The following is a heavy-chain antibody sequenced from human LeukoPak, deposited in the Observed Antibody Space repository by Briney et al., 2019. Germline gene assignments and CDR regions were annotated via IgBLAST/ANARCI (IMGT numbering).Heavy chain of an antibody. CDR2: ISSSGSAR. V-gene: IGHV3-11*01. J-gene: IGHJ4*02. CDR3: AREGSSLTGVHY. CDR1: GFTFSDYY. D-gene: IGHD3-9*01. Sequence: GGSLRLSCVASGFTFSDYYMSWIRQAPGKGLEWVSYISSSGSARYYTDSVKGRFTISRDNGKNSLYLQMNSLRAEDTAVYYCAREGSSLTGVHYWGQGTLVTVSS.